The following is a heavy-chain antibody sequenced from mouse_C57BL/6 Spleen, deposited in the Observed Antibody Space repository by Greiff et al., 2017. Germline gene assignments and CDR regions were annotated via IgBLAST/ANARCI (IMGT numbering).Heavy chain of an antibody. Sequence: VQLQQPGAELVMPGASVKLSCKASGYTFTSYWMHWVKQRPGQGLEWIGEIDPSDSYTNYNQKFKGKSTLTVDKSSSTAYMQLSSLTSEDSAVYYCALDSSGPAYWGQGTLVTVSA. CDR2: IDPSDSYT. D-gene: IGHD3-2*02. J-gene: IGHJ3*01. CDR3: ALDSSGPAY. CDR1: GYTFTSYW. V-gene: IGHV1-69*01.